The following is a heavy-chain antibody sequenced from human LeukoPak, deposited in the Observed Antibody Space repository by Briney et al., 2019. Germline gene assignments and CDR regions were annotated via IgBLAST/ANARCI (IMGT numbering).Heavy chain of an antibody. D-gene: IGHD3-9*01. CDR2: ISWGSGSI. CDR1: GFTFDDYA. J-gene: IGHJ6*02. CDR3: AKDTYYDILTGRSLVVDV. Sequence: HPGGSLRLSCAASGFTFDDYAMHWVRQAPGKGLEWVSGISWGSGSIGYADSVKGRFTISRDNAKNSLYLQMNSLRAEDTALYYCAKDTYYDILTGRSLVVDVWGQGTTVTVSS. V-gene: IGHV3-9*01.